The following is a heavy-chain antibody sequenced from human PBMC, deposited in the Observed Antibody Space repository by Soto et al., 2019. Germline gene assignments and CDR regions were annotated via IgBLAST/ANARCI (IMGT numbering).Heavy chain of an antibody. V-gene: IGHV4-30-4*01. Sequence: SETLSLTCTVSGGSMSSGIYYWSWIRQPPGKGLECIGFTSYSGTTYYNTSLWSRVSMSVDTSKNQFSLHVNSVTAADTAVYYCATMGTPVTGLYYFDHRGQGTLVTVS. J-gene: IGHJ4*02. CDR2: TSYSGTT. D-gene: IGHD4-17*01. CDR3: ATMGTPVTGLYYFDH. CDR1: GGSMSSGIYY.